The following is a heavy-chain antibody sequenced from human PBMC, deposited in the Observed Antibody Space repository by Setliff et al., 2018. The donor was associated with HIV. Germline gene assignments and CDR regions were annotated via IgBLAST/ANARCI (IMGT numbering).Heavy chain of an antibody. CDR1: GFTFSDYY. D-gene: IGHD5-18*01. V-gene: IGHV3-11*04. CDR3: ARRRTAVGFDY. CDR2: ISGSVNII. Sequence: SCAASGFTFSDYYMSWIRQAPGKGLEWISYISGSVNIIYYADSVKGRFTVSRDNAKNSLFLQMNSLRAEDTAVYYCARRRTAVGFDYWGQGTLVTVTS. J-gene: IGHJ4*02.